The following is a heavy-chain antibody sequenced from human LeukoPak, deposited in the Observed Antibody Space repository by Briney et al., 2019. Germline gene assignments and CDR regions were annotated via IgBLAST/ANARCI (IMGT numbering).Heavy chain of an antibody. D-gene: IGHD5-12*01. Sequence: GGSLRLSCAASGFTFSSYAMSWVRQAPGKGLEWVSASSGSGGSTYYADSVKGRFTISRDNSKNTLYLQMNSLRAEDTAVYYCAKDSSGYLHFDIWGQGTIVTVSS. CDR3: AKDSSGYLHFDI. CDR2: SSGSGGST. CDR1: GFTFSSYA. V-gene: IGHV3-23*01. J-gene: IGHJ3*02.